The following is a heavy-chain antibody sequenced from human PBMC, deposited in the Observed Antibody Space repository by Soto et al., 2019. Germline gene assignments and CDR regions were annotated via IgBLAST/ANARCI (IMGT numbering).Heavy chain of an antibody. D-gene: IGHD4-17*01. Sequence: SETLSLTCNVSGGSISTSRSYWAWIRQPPGKGLEWLANIFYSGSTYYNPSLASRVTVSVDTSKNQFSLKLSSVTAADTAVYYCALYAGSDYGDPYFYYWGQGTLVPVS. CDR2: IFYSGST. J-gene: IGHJ4*02. V-gene: IGHV4-39*07. CDR1: GGSISTSRSY. CDR3: ALYAGSDYGDPYFYY.